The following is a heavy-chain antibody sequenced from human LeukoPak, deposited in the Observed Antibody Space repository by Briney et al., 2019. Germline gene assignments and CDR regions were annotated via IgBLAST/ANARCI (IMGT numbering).Heavy chain of an antibody. V-gene: IGHV3-23*01. D-gene: IGHD3-16*01. CDR1: GFTFSSYA. CDR3: AKEGGPTLYYYYYGMDV. CDR2: ISDSGGGT. Sequence: GGSLRLSCAASGFTFSSYAMSWVRQAREKGLAWVSSISDSGGGTYYADSVKGRFTISRDNSKNTLYLQMNSLRAEDTAVYYCAKEGGPTLYYYYYGMDVWGQGTTVTVS. J-gene: IGHJ6*02.